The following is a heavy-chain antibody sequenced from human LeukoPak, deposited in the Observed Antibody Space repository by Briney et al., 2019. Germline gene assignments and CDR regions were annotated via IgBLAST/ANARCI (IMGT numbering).Heavy chain of an antibody. V-gene: IGHV1-24*01. CDR1: GYTLTELS. Sequence: ASVKVSCKVSGYTLTELSMHWVRQAPGKGLEWMGGFDPEDGETIYAQKFQGRVTMTEDTSTDTAYMELSSLRSEDTAVYYCAAAGTKRNWFDPWGQGTLVTVYS. CDR2: FDPEDGET. CDR3: AAAGTKRNWFDP. D-gene: IGHD1-1*01. J-gene: IGHJ5*02.